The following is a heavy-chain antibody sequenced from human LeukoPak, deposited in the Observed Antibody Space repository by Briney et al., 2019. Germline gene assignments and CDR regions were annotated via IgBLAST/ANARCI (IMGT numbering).Heavy chain of an antibody. V-gene: IGHV1-2*02. CDR2: INPNSGGT. J-gene: IGHJ4*02. D-gene: IGHD3-22*01. Sequence: ASVKVSCKAFGYTFTGYYMHWVRQAPGQGLEWMGWINPNSGGTNYAQKFQGRVTMTRDTSISTAYMELSRLRSDDTAVYYCASWVKWNYYDSSGYLDYWGQGTLVTVSS. CDR3: ASWVKWNYYDSSGYLDY. CDR1: GYTFTGYY.